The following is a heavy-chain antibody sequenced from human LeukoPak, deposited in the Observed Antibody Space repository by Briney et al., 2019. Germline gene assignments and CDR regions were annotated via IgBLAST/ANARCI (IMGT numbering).Heavy chain of an antibody. CDR3: ARDLRNYDSRGYPPLGTFDI. CDR1: GLNVRRNY. J-gene: IGHJ3*02. CDR2: IYRDGRT. D-gene: IGHD3-22*01. Sequence: GGSLRLSCAVSGLNVRRNYMSWVRQAPGKGLEWVSVIYRDGRTYYADSVKGRFTISRDDSTNTLYLQMNSLRAEDTAMFYCARDLRNYDSRGYPPLGTFDIWGQGTMVTVSS. V-gene: IGHV3-53*01.